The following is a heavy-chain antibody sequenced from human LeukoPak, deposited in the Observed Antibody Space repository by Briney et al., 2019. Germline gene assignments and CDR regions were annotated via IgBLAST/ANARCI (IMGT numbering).Heavy chain of an antibody. D-gene: IGHD3-22*01. CDR2: MNPNSGNT. CDR3: ARVPRDSSGYYGGDLDY. J-gene: IGHJ4*02. V-gene: IGHV1-8*01. Sequence: ASVKVSCKASGYTFTSYDINWVRQATGQGLEWMGWMNPNSGNTGYAQKFQGRVTMTRNTSISTAYMELSSLRSEDTAVYYCARVPRDSSGYYGGDLDYWGQGTLVTVSS. CDR1: GYTFTSYD.